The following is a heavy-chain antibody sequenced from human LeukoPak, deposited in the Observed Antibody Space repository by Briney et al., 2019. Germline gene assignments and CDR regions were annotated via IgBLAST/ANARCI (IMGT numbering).Heavy chain of an antibody. Sequence: GGSLRLSCAASGFTFSSYAMSWVRQAPGKGLEWVSAISGSGGSTYYADSVKGRFTISRDNPKNTLYLQMNSLRAEDTAVYYCAKKGGVGLRGYYYYMDVWGKGTTVTVSS. D-gene: IGHD3-16*01. J-gene: IGHJ6*03. V-gene: IGHV3-23*01. CDR3: AKKGGVGLRGYYYYMDV. CDR2: ISGSGGST. CDR1: GFTFSSYA.